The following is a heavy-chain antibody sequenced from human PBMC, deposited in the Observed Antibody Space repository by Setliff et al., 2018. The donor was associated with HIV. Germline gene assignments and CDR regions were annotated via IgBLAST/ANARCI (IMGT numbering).Heavy chain of an antibody. CDR3: ARLNGCSGGSCYWVMGRWFDP. D-gene: IGHD2-15*01. V-gene: IGHV4-39*01. CDR2: IYYSGST. CDR1: GGSISSSSYY. Sequence: KTSETLSLTCTVSGGSISSSSYYWGWIRQPPGKGLEWIGSIYYSGSTYYNPSLKSRVTISVDTSKNQFSLKLSSVTAADTAVYYCARLNGCSGGSCYWVMGRWFDPWGQGTLVTVSS. J-gene: IGHJ5*02.